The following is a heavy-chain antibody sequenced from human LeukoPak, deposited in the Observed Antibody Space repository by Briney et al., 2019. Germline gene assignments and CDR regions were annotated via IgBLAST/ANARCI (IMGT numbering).Heavy chain of an antibody. CDR1: GFTFSSYW. D-gene: IGHD6-25*01. CDR2: INSDGSSI. Sequence: GGSLRLSCAASGFTFSSYWMHWVRQAPGKGLVWVSRINSDGSSISYADSVKGRFTISRDNAKNTLYLQMNSLRAEDTAVYYCARLGSQGGVAALDHWGQGTLVTVSS. J-gene: IGHJ4*02. V-gene: IGHV3-74*01. CDR3: ARLGSQGGVAALDH.